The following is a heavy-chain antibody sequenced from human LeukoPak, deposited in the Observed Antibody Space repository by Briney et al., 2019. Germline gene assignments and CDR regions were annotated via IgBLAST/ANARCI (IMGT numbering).Heavy chain of an antibody. D-gene: IGHD5-18*01. CDR2: IYYTGST. CDR3: ARDWILGYYYYGMDV. CDR1: GGSVSSGSYY. J-gene: IGHJ6*02. Sequence: PSETLSLTCTVSGGSVSSGSYYWSWIRQPPGKGLEWVGYIYYTGSTNYNPSLKSRVTISVDTSKNQFSLKLSSVTAADTAVYYCARDWILGYYYYGMDVWGQGTTVTVSS. V-gene: IGHV4-61*01.